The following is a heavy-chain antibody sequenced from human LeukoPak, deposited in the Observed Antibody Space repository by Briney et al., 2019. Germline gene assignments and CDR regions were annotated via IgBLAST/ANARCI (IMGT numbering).Heavy chain of an antibody. J-gene: IGHJ4*02. CDR2: VYYSGST. CDR3: ARHGARYARFVS. D-gene: IGHD3-9*01. CDR1: GGSISNNY. Sequence: SETLSLTCTVSGGSISNNYWSWIRQPPGKGLEWIAYVYYSGSTKYSPSVRSRVTISVDTSKNQFSLKLNSVTAADTAVYYCARHGARYARFVSWGQGTLVTVSS. V-gene: IGHV4-59*08.